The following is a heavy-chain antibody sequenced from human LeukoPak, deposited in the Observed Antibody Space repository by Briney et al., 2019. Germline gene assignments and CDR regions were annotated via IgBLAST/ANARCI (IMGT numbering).Heavy chain of an antibody. V-gene: IGHV3-74*01. J-gene: IGHJ3*02. CDR3: ARDQYCGGDCQDAFDI. CDR1: GFTFSNYM. CDR2: IKSDGITI. D-gene: IGHD2-21*02. Sequence: GGSLGLSFRAPGFTFSNYMMHWVGQAPGKGRGWFSRIKSDGITITYADSVKGRFTISRDNAKNTLYLQMNSLRAEDTAVYYCARDQYCGGDCQDAFDIWGQGTMVTVSS.